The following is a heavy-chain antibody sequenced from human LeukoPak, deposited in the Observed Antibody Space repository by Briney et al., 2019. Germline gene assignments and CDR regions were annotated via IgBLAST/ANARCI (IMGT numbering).Heavy chain of an antibody. J-gene: IGHJ5*02. D-gene: IGHD3-22*01. CDR1: GGSISSYY. CDR2: IYYSGST. Sequence: SETLSLTCTVSGGSISSYYWSWIRRPPGKGLEWIGYIYYSGSTNYNPSLKSRVTISVDTSKNQFSLKLSSVTAADTAVYYCARLYDSRNWFDPWGQGTLVTVSS. V-gene: IGHV4-59*08. CDR3: ARLYDSRNWFDP.